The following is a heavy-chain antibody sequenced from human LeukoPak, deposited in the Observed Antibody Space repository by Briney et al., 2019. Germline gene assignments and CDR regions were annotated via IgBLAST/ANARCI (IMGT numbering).Heavy chain of an antibody. CDR2: IIPIFGTA. D-gene: IGHD3-9*01. V-gene: IGHV1-69*13. J-gene: IGHJ6*04. Sequence: ASVKVSCKASGGTFSSYAISWVRQAPGQGLEWMGGIIPIFGTANYAQKFQGRVTTTADESTSTAYMELSSLRSEDTAVYYCARAGGDDILTGYPYYYGMGVWGKGTTVTVSS. CDR3: ARAGGDDILTGYPYYYGMGV. CDR1: GGTFSSYA.